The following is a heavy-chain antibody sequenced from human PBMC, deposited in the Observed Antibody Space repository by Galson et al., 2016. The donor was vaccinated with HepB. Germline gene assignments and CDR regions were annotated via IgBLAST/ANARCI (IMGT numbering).Heavy chain of an antibody. Sequence: SETLSLTCNVSGASISSNNYYWGWVRQSPGRGLEWIGTIYYSGNTYYNPSLKSRVTISVDTSKNQFSLKLNSVTAADTAVYYCAGPGFGLILYGFDPWGQGTLVTVSS. CDR1: GASISSNNYY. CDR3: AGPGFGLILYGFDP. J-gene: IGHJ5*02. V-gene: IGHV4-39*01. CDR2: IYYSGNT. D-gene: IGHD2-8*01.